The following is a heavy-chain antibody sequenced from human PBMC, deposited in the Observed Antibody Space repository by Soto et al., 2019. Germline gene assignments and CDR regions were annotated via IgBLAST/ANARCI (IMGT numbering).Heavy chain of an antibody. CDR3: ARSMMVRGVFNWFDH. V-gene: IGHV6-1*01. Sequence: PSQTLSLTCAISGDSVSSNSAAWNWIRQSPSRGLEWLGRTYYRSRWYNDYAVSVKSRITINPDTSKNQFSLQLNSVTPEDTAVYYCARSMMVRGVFNWFDHWGQGTLVTVSS. D-gene: IGHD3-10*01. J-gene: IGHJ5*02. CDR2: TYYRSRWYN. CDR1: GDSVSSNSAA.